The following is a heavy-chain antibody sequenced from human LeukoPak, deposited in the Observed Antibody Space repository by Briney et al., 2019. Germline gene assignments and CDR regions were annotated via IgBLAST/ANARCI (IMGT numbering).Heavy chain of an antibody. CDR3: ARADRLHGGPYLIGP. V-gene: IGHV1-2*02. CDR2: ISPNSGGT. D-gene: IGHD2-21*01. J-gene: IGHJ5*02. CDR1: GYSFTDFY. Sequence: ASVKVSCKASGYSFTDFYMRWVRQAPGQGLEWMGWISPNSGGTSSAQKFQGRVTMTRDTSITTVYMEVNWLTSDDTAIYYCARADRLHGGPYLIGPWGQGTLVTVSS.